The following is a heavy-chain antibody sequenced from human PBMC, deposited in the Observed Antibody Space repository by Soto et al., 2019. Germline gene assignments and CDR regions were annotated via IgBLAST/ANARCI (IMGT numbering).Heavy chain of an antibody. D-gene: IGHD2-21*01. CDR1: GYTFTDYW. Sequence: GESLNISCGGSGYTFTDYWIGWVRQLPGNGLEWMGIIYPGDSDTRYSPSFQGHVTITVDKSTSTAYLQWSSLKASDTAMYYCARQSYGGEKPHPPRYGMDVWGQGTTVTVSS. V-gene: IGHV5-51*01. CDR3: ARQSYGGEKPHPPRYGMDV. J-gene: IGHJ6*02. CDR2: IYPGDSDT.